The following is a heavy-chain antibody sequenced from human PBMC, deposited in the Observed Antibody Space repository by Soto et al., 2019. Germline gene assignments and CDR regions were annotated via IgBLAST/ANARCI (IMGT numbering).Heavy chain of an antibody. CDR3: ARDPAPHYYGSGSDWFDP. D-gene: IGHD3-10*01. Sequence: ASVKVSCKASGYTFTSYGISWVRQAPGQGLEWMGWISAYNGNTNYAQKLQGRVTMTTDTSTSTAYMELRSLRSDDTAVYYCARDPAPHYYGSGSDWFDPWGQGTLVTVPQ. J-gene: IGHJ5*02. CDR1: GYTFTSYG. CDR2: ISAYNGNT. V-gene: IGHV1-18*04.